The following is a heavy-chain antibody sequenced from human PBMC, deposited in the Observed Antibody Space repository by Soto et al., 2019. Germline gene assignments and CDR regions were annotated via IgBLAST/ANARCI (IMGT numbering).Heavy chain of an antibody. Sequence: ASVKVSCKASGYTFTSYGISLVRQAPVQVLELIVWIIAYNFNTNCSQKLQGRFTITTYTSTITSYIELMILISDYTSVYYYAXEGLPXVXITFGGVIVKEYYYYMDVWGKGTTVTVSS. CDR2: IIAYNFNT. V-gene: IGHV1-18*01. J-gene: IGHJ6*03. D-gene: IGHD3-16*02. CDR3: AXEGLPXVXITFGGVIVKEYYYYMDV. CDR1: GYTFTSYG.